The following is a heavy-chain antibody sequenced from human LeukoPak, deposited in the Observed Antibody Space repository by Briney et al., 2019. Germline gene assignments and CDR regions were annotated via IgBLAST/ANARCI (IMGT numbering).Heavy chain of an antibody. D-gene: IGHD2-2*01. CDR1: GFTFSSYA. V-gene: IGHV3-23*01. CDR3: AKDPGCTRCFHGFDP. J-gene: IGHJ5*02. Sequence: GGSLRLSCAASGFTFSSYAMSWVRQAPGKGLEWVSAISGSGGSTYYADSVKGRFTISRDNSKNTLYLQMNSLRAEDTAVYYCAKDPGCTRCFHGFDPWGQGTLVTVSS. CDR2: ISGSGGST.